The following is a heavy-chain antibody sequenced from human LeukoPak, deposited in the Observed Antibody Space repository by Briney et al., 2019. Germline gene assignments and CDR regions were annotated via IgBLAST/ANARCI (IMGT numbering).Heavy chain of an antibody. Sequence: SQTLSLTCAISGDSVSSYDATWNWIRQSPSRGLEWLGRTYYRSKWGNDYAVSVKSRITINPNTSKNQFSLHLNSVTPEDTAVYYCARVSSRAFDVWGQGTVVTVSP. CDR2: TYYRSKWGN. CDR3: ARVSSRAFDV. J-gene: IGHJ3*01. D-gene: IGHD6-6*01. V-gene: IGHV6-1*01. CDR1: GDSVSSYDAT.